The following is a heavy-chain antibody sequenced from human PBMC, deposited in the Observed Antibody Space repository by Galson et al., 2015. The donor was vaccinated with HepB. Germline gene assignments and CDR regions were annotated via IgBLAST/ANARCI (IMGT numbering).Heavy chain of an antibody. D-gene: IGHD2-15*01. V-gene: IGHV4-61*02. CDR2: IYTSGST. J-gene: IGHJ4*02. CDR3: ARNGGPRISCSGGSCLTPFDY. Sequence: TLSLTCTVSGGSISSGSYYWSWIRQPAGKGLEWIGRIYTSGSTNYNPSLKSRVTISVDTSKNQFSLKLSSVTAADTAVYYCARNGGPRISCSGGSCLTPFDYWGQGTLVTVSS. CDR1: GGSISSGSYY.